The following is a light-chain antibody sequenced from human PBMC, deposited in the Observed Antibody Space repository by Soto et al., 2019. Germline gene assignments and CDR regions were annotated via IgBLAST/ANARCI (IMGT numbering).Light chain of an antibody. J-gene: IGKJ1*01. CDR3: QQYNNWPPLT. CDR1: QSVSSN. Sequence: EIVMTQSPATLSVSPGERATLSCRASQSVSSNLAWYQQKPGQAPRLLIYGASTSATGIPARFSGSGSGTELTLTISSLPSEDFAVYYCQQYNNWPPLTFGQGTKVEIK. CDR2: GAS. V-gene: IGKV3-15*01.